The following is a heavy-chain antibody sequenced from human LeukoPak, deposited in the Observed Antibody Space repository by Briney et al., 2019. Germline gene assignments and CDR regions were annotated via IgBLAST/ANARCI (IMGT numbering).Heavy chain of an antibody. Sequence: PSETLSLTCTVSGGSISSGGYYWSWIRQHPGKGLEWIGYIYYSGSTYSNPSLKSRVTISVDRSKNQFSLKLSSVTAADTAVYYCARVATSGGYYFDYWGQGTLVTVSS. J-gene: IGHJ4*02. V-gene: IGHV4-31*03. CDR1: GGSISSGGYY. CDR3: ARVATSGGYYFDY. CDR2: IYYSGST. D-gene: IGHD3-10*01.